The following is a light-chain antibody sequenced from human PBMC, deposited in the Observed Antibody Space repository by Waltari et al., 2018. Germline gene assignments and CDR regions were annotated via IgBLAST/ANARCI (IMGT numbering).Light chain of an antibody. CDR1: QNVATF. Sequence: EIVLTQSPATLSLSQGETATLSCRASQNVATFLAWYQQKPGQAPRLLMYDPSTKATGVPARFSGSGSGTDFTLTIKSLEPEDFAVYYCQQRYDWPKTFGQGTKVEIK. J-gene: IGKJ1*01. CDR3: QQRYDWPKT. CDR2: DPS. V-gene: IGKV3-11*01.